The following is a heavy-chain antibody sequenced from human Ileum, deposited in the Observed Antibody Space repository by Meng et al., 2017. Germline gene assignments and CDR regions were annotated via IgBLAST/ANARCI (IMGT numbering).Heavy chain of an antibody. CDR2: IHYSGAI. J-gene: IGHJ4*02. CDR3: AREIGARSGYIY. CDR1: GDPITSSTFY. Sequence: DPGPGLVHPSETLSPTCTVSGDPITSSTFYWGWLRQPPGKGLEWIGSIHYSGAIYYNPSLKSRVTISGDTSKNQFSLRLNSVTAADTAFYYCAREIGARSGYIYWGQGTLVTVSS. D-gene: IGHD3-10*01. V-gene: IGHV4-39*07.